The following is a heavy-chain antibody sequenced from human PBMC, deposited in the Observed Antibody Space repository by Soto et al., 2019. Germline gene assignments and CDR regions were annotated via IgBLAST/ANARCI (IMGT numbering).Heavy chain of an antibody. CDR3: ARSMAYYDSSGPYFDY. CDR2: IYYSGST. V-gene: IGHV4-59*01. CDR1: GGSISSYY. J-gene: IGHJ4*02. Sequence: SETLSLTCTVSGGSISSYYWSWIRQPPGKGLEWIGYIYYSGSTNYNPSLKSRVTISVDTSKNQFSLKLSSVTAADTAVYYCARSMAYYDSSGPYFDYWGQGTLVTVSS. D-gene: IGHD3-22*01.